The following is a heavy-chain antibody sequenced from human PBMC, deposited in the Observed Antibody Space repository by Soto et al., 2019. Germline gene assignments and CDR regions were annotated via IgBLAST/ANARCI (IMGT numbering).Heavy chain of an antibody. CDR1: GFTFSSYA. Sequence: QVQLVESGGGVVQPGRSLRLSCAASGFTFSSYAMHWVRQAPGKGLEWVAVISYDGSNKYYADSVKGRFTISRDNSKNTLYLQMNSLRAEDTAVYYCARDGPVVEAAMVYYYYYGMDVWGQGTTVTVSS. V-gene: IGHV3-30-3*01. J-gene: IGHJ6*02. CDR2: ISYDGSNK. CDR3: ARDGPVVEAAMVYYYYYGMDV. D-gene: IGHD5-18*01.